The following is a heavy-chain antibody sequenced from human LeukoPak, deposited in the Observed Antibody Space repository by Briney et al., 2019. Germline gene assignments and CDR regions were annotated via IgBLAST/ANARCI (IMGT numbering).Heavy chain of an antibody. CDR1: GFTFSTYG. V-gene: IGHV3-30*03. CDR2: ISYDGSNK. Sequence: GGSLRLSCAASGFTFSTYGMHWVRQAPGKGLEWVAIISYDGSNKYYADSVKGRFTISRDNSKNTLYLQMNSLRAEDTAVYYCARTFWDKSNGYDYYFDYWGQGSLVTVSS. D-gene: IGHD5-12*01. J-gene: IGHJ4*02. CDR3: ARTFWDKSNGYDYYFDY.